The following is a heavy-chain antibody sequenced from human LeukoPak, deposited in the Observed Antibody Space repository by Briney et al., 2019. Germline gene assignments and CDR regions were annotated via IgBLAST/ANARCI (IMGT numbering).Heavy chain of an antibody. CDR3: ARTHYYDSSGYYQRGPVWFDP. CDR1: GGSISSDNW. V-gene: IGHV4-4*02. CDR2: IYHSGST. J-gene: IGHJ5*02. D-gene: IGHD3-22*01. Sequence: SETLSLTCAVSGGSISSDNWWSWVRQPPGKGLEWIGEIYHSGSTNYNPSLKSRVTISVDKSNNQFSLKLTSVTAADMAVYYCARTHYYDSSGYYQRGPVWFDPWGQGTLVTVSS.